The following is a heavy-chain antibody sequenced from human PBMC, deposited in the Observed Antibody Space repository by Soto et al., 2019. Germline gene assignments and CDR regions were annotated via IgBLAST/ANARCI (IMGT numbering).Heavy chain of an antibody. J-gene: IGHJ4*02. Sequence: GASVKVSCKASGGTFSSYAISWVRQAPGQGLEWMGGIIPIFGTANYAQKFQGRVTITADESTSTAYMELSSLRSEDTAVYYCARGSRRFLDQYYFDYWGQGTLVTVSS. CDR3: ARGSRRFLDQYYFDY. CDR1: GGTFSSYA. CDR2: IIPIFGTA. V-gene: IGHV1-69*13. D-gene: IGHD3-3*01.